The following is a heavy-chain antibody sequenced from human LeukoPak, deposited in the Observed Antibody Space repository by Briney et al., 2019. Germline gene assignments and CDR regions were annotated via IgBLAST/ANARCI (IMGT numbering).Heavy chain of an antibody. J-gene: IGHJ4*02. Sequence: GGSLRLSCAASGFTFSSYAMSWVRQAPGKGLEWASAISGSGGSTYYADSMKGRFTISRDNSKNTLYLQMNSLRAGDTAVFYCAKTRGYSGYNHIDYWGQGTLVTVSS. CDR1: GFTFSSYA. CDR3: AKTRGYSGYNHIDY. V-gene: IGHV3-23*01. D-gene: IGHD5-12*01. CDR2: ISGSGGST.